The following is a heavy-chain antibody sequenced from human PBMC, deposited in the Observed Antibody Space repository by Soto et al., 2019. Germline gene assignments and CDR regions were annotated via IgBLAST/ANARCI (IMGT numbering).Heavy chain of an antibody. CDR3: ARGAYCGGDCYDVASPDY. Sequence: PGGSLRLSCAACGFTFSSYSMNWVRQAPGKGLEWVSSISSSSSYIYYADSVKGRFTISRDNAKNSLYLQMNSLRAEDTAVYYCARGAYCGGDCYDVASPDYWGQGTLVTVSS. J-gene: IGHJ4*02. CDR1: GFTFSSYS. V-gene: IGHV3-21*01. CDR2: ISSSSSYI. D-gene: IGHD2-21*02.